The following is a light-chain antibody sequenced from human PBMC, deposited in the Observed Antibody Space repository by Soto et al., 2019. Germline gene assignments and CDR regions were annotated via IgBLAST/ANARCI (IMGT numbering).Light chain of an antibody. V-gene: IGKV3-15*01. CDR1: QSVSRN. CDR3: QQYNNWLWT. CDR2: DAS. Sequence: EIVMTQSPATLSVSPGERATLSCRASQSVSRNVAWYQQKPGQAPSLLIHDASTRATGISDRFSGSGSGTEFTLTISSLQSEDFAVYYCQQYNNWLWTFGQGNKVEIK. J-gene: IGKJ1*01.